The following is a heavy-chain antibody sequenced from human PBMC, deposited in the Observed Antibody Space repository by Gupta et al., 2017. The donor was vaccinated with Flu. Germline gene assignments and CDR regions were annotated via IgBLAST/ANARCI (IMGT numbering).Heavy chain of an antibody. Sequence: EVQLLESGGALIQPGGSLRPSCAASGITFSIYAISWVRQAPGKGLEWVSAISASGTSTYYADSVKGRFTISRDNSENTVYVQMSSLGAEDTAVYYCAAHLVVTAPIYDYWGQGTLVTVSS. CDR3: AAHLVVTAPIYDY. CDR1: GITFSIYA. D-gene: IGHD2-21*02. CDR2: ISASGTST. V-gene: IGHV3-23*01. J-gene: IGHJ4*02.